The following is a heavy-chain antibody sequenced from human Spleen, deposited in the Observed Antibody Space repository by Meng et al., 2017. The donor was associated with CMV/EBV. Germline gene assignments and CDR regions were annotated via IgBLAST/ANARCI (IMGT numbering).Heavy chain of an antibody. D-gene: IGHD6-13*01. J-gene: IGHJ6*02. CDR1: GFTLDDYA. V-gene: IGHV3-9*01. CDR2: ISWNSGSI. CDR3: AREGRIAAAGEDGMDV. Sequence: SLKISCAASGFTLDDYAMHWVRQAPGKGLEWVSGISWNSGSIGYADSVKGRFTISRDNAKNSLYLQMNSLRAEDTAVYYCAREGRIAAAGEDGMDVWGQGTTVTVSS.